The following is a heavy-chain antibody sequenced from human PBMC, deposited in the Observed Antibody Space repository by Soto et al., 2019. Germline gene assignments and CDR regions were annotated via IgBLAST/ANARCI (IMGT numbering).Heavy chain of an antibody. V-gene: IGHV1-46*01. CDR2: INHSGGTT. J-gene: IGHJ6*02. CDR1: GYTFTNYH. CDR3: TRPLRFLDPRDNYAMDV. Sequence: QVQLVQSGAEVKRPGASVNISCKASGYTFTNYHLHWVRQAPGQRLEWMGIINHSGGTTRYAQKFQGRVVMTRDTSTNTVYMELGRLRSEDTAVYYCTRPLRFLDPRDNYAMDVWGQGTTVTVSS. D-gene: IGHD3-3*01.